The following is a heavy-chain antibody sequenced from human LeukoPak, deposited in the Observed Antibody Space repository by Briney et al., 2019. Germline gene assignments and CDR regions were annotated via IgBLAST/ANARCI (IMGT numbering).Heavy chain of an antibody. J-gene: IGHJ3*02. V-gene: IGHV4-38-2*02. CDR1: GYSISSGYY. D-gene: IGHD3-22*01. Sequence: SETLSLTCTVSGYSISSGYYWGWIRQPPGKGLEWIGRISSGSTNYNPSLKSRVTISVDTSKNQFSLKLSSVTAADTAVYFCARGPYSYDSSGAFDIWGQGTMVTVSS. CDR3: ARGPYSYDSSGAFDI. CDR2: ISSGST.